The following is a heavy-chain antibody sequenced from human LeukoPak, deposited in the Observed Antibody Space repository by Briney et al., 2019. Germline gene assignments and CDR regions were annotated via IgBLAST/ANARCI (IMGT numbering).Heavy chain of an antibody. Sequence: GGSRRLSCAASGFTFTSYWMHWVRQAPGKGLVRVSRINTDGSGTTYADSVEGRFTISRDNAKNTLSLQMNSLRAEDTAVYYCARGGSPPEALGDTFDIWGQGTMVTVSS. CDR2: INTDGSGT. CDR1: GFTFTSYW. J-gene: IGHJ3*02. V-gene: IGHV3-74*03. D-gene: IGHD1-26*01. CDR3: ARGGSPPEALGDTFDI.